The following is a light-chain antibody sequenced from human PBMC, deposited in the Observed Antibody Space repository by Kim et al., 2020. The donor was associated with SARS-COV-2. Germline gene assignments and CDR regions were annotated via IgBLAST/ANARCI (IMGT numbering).Light chain of an antibody. J-gene: IGKJ2*01. CDR1: QDIKNY. Sequence: IQLTQSPTSLSASVGDRVTITCRASQDIKNYLAWYQQIPGRAPKLLIYAASTLQSGVPSRFSGSGSGTDFTVTISALQPEDFGDYHCQQFNSPYTFGQGTKLEI. CDR3: QQFNSPYT. CDR2: AAS. V-gene: IGKV1-9*01.